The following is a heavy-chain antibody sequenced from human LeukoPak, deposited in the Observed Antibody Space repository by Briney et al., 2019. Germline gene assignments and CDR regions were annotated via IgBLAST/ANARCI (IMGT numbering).Heavy chain of an antibody. CDR1: GFTFSSYW. D-gene: IGHD3-10*01. CDR2: IKQDGSEK. CDR3: ARAGSFDYYYMDV. Sequence: SGGSLIFSWSASGFTFSSYWMRWVRQAPGKGLEWVANIKQDGSEKYYVDSVKGRFTISRDNAKNSLYLQMNSLRDEDTAVYYCARAGSFDYYYMDVWGKGTTVTVSS. V-gene: IGHV3-7*01. J-gene: IGHJ6*03.